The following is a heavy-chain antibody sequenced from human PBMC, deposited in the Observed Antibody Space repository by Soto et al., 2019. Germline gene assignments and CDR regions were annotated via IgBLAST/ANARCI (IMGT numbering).Heavy chain of an antibody. J-gene: IGHJ6*02. D-gene: IGHD2-21*02. CDR1: GFSLSTSGMC. CDR3: IQSRCGGDCLQSYASYYYYGMDV. V-gene: IGHV2-5*08. CDR2: IYWDDDK. Sequence: SGPTLVNPTQTLTLTCTFSGFSLSTSGMCVSWIRQPPGKALEWLALIYWDDDKRYSPSLRSRLTITKDTSKNQVVLTMTNMEPVDTATYYCIQSRCGGDCLQSYASYYYYGMDVWGQGTTVTVSS.